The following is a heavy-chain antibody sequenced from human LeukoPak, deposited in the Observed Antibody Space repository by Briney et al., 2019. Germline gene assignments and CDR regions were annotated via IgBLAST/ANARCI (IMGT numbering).Heavy chain of an antibody. CDR1: SASITSSPYF. J-gene: IGHJ6*03. D-gene: IGHD2-21*01. V-gene: IGHV4-39*07. CDR3: ASDCGQAQKPPYYYYYYMDV. CDR2: IYHSGST. Sequence: SETLSLTCTVSSASITSSPYFWGWIRQSPGKGLEWIGSIYHSGSTYYNPSLKSRVTISVDTSKNQFSLKLSSVTAADTAVYYCASDCGQAQKPPYYYYYYMDVWGKGTTVTVSS.